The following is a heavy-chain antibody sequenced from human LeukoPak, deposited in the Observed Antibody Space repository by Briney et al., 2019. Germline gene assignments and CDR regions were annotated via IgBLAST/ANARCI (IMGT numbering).Heavy chain of an antibody. V-gene: IGHV1-2*02. CDR2: INPNSGGT. D-gene: IGHD2-15*01. Sequence: GASVKVSCKASGYTFTSYYMHWVRQAPGQGLEWMGWINPNSGGTNYAQKFQGRVTMTRDTSISTAYMELSRLRSDDTAVYYCARAVGICSGGTCYLDYWGQGALVTVSS. J-gene: IGHJ4*02. CDR1: GYTFTSYY. CDR3: ARAVGICSGGTCYLDY.